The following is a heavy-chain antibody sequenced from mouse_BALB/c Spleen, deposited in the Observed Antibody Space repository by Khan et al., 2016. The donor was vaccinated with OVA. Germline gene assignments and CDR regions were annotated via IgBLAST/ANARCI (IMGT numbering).Heavy chain of an antibody. Sequence: QVQLKESGPGLVAPSQSLSITCSISGFSLTTYGVNWVRQPPGKGLEWLGVIWGDGSTNYHSTLKSRLIISKDNSKRQGFLPLNSLQTDDTATDYCAKFYPDYYSMDYWGQGTSVTVSS. D-gene: IGHD1-1*01. V-gene: IGHV2-3*01. CDR3: AKFYPDYYSMDY. CDR1: GFSLTTYG. J-gene: IGHJ4*01. CDR2: IWGDGST.